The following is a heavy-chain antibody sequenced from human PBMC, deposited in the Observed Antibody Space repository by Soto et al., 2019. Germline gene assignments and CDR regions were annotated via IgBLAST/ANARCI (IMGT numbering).Heavy chain of an antibody. V-gene: IGHV4-4*02. CDR1: GGSISSSNW. J-gene: IGHJ6*02. D-gene: IGHD3-16*02. Sequence: PSETLSLTCAASGGSISSSNWWSWVRQPPGKGLEWIGEIYHSGSTNYNPSLKSRVTISVDKSKNQFSLKLSSVTAADTAVYYCARAREYDYVWGSYRSDYYYGMDVWGQGTTVTVSS. CDR3: ARAREYDYVWGSYRSDYYYGMDV. CDR2: IYHSGST.